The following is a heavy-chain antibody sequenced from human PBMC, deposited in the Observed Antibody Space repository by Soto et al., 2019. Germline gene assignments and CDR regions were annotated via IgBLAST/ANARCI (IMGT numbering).Heavy chain of an antibody. D-gene: IGHD4-17*01. CDR2: IIPIFGTA. CDR3: ACDPYGDYTTGYYGMDF. J-gene: IGHJ6*02. Sequence: SVKVSCKASGGTFSSYAISWVRQAPGQGLEWMGGIIPIFGTANYAQKFQGRVTITADESTSTAYMELSSLRSEDTAVYYCACDPYGDYTTGYYGMDFWGQGTTVTVSS. CDR1: GGTFSSYA. V-gene: IGHV1-69*13.